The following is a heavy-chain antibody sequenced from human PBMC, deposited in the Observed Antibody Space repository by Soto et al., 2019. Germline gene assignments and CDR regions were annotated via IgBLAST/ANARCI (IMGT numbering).Heavy chain of an antibody. D-gene: IGHD6-13*01. CDR2: IYYSGST. Sequence: SETLSLTCTVSGGSISSSSYYWGWIRQPPGKGLEWIGSIYYSGSTYYNPSLKSRVTISVDTSKNQFSLRLSSVTAADTAVYYCASHPPRSSWYYWGQGTLVTVSS. CDR3: ASHPPRSSWYY. J-gene: IGHJ4*02. CDR1: GGSISSSSYY. V-gene: IGHV4-39*01.